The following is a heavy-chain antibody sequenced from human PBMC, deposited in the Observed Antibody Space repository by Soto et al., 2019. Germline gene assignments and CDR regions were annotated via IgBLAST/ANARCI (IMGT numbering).Heavy chain of an antibody. J-gene: IGHJ4*02. V-gene: IGHV1-46*01. CDR3: ARAGEGSGGTCFHGNCDY. CDR1: GYTFTTYY. D-gene: IGHD2-15*01. Sequence: QVQLVQSGAEVKKPGASVKVSCKASGYTFTTYYMHWVRQAPGQGLEWWGIINPNGGSTTYAQKFQGRGSMTRDTSTSTVYLELSSLRSEDTAVYYCARAGEGSGGTCFHGNCDYWGQGTLVTDSA. CDR2: INPNGGST.